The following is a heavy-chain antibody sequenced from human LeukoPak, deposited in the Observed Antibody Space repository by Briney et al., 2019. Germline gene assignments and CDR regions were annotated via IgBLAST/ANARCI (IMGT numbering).Heavy chain of an antibody. J-gene: IGHJ6*03. CDR2: IIPIFGTA. D-gene: IGHD3-3*01. CDR3: ARAPRGRSWSGYYTYYYYYMDV. V-gene: IGHV1-69*05. Sequence: ASVKVSCKASGGTFSSYAISWVRQAPGQGLEWMGRIIPIFGTANYAQKFQGRVTITTDESTSTAYMELSSLRPEDTAVYYCARAPRGRSWSGYYTYYYYYMDVWGKGTTVTVSS. CDR1: GGTFSSYA.